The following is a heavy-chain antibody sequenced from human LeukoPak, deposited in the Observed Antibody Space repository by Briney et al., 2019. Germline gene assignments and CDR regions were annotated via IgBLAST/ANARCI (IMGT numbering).Heavy chain of an antibody. CDR1: GVRNRSSS. CDR2: ISVSGGST. V-gene: IGHV3-23*01. CDR3: AIPCSYGRPLTDY. Sequence: SVGLLWEACGVRNRSSSRSWVRHATGKGLEWVSAISVSGGSTYYADSVNGRFTISRDNSQNPMCLQMNSLSGVDTAVYYCAIPCSYGRPLTDYWAQGTLVTVSS. J-gene: IGHJ4*02. D-gene: IGHD5-18*01.